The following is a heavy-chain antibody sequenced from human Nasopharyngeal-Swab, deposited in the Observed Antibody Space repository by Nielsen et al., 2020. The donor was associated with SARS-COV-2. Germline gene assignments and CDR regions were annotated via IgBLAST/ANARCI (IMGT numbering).Heavy chain of an antibody. J-gene: IGHJ6*02. CDR3: AKDAASSSSHYYGMDV. CDR2: ISGRGGST. V-gene: IGHV3-23*01. D-gene: IGHD6-6*01. Sequence: GGSLRLSCAASGFTFSSYAMSWVRQAPGKGLEWVSAISGRGGSTYYADSVKGRFTISRDNSKNKLYLQMNSLRAEDTAVYYCAKDAASSSSHYYGMDVWGQGTTVTVSS. CDR1: GFTFSSYA.